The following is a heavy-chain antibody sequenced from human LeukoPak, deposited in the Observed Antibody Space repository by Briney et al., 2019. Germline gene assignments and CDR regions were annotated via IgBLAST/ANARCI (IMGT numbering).Heavy chain of an antibody. D-gene: IGHD2-15*01. CDR2: INTNTGNP. CDR1: GYTFTSYA. Sequence: ASVKVSCKASGYTFTSYAMNWVRQAPGQGLEWMGWINTNTGNPTYAQGFTGRFVFSLDTSVSTAHLQISSLKAEDTAVYYCARGYCSGGSCYPRARLFDYWGQGTLVTVSS. J-gene: IGHJ4*02. CDR3: ARGYCSGGSCYPRARLFDY. V-gene: IGHV7-4-1*02.